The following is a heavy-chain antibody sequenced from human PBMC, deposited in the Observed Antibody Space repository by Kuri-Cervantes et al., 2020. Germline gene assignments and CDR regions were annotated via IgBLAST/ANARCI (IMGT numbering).Heavy chain of an antibody. J-gene: IGHJ4*02. Sequence: ASVKVSCKASGYTFTSYAMNWVRQAPGQGLEWMGWINTNTGNPTYAQGFTGRFVFSLDTSVSTAYLQISSLKAEDTAVYYCARERSEWFGELLSPLDYWGQGTLVTVSS. D-gene: IGHD3-10*01. CDR3: ARERSEWFGELLSPLDY. CDR2: INTNTGNP. V-gene: IGHV7-4-1*02. CDR1: GYTFTSYA.